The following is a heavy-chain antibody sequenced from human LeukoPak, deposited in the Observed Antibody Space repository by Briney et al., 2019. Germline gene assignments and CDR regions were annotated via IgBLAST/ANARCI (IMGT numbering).Heavy chain of an antibody. CDR1: GGTFSSYA. D-gene: IGHD4-23*01. Sequence: SVKVFCKASGGTFSSYAISRVRQAPGQGLEWMGGIIPIFGKTNYVQKFQGRVTVTTDESTSTIYMELSSLRSEDTAVYYCARGPFGDYGGTYYYYYMDVWGKGTTVTVSS. V-gene: IGHV1-69*05. CDR3: ARGPFGDYGGTYYYYYMDV. J-gene: IGHJ6*03. CDR2: IIPIFGKT.